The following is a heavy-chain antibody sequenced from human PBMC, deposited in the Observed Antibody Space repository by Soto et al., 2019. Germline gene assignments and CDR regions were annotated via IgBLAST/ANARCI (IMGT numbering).Heavy chain of an antibody. J-gene: IGHJ4*02. CDR3: ARVMPYGAGSLAGCDY. Sequence: SETLSLTCSVSGVSITGSYWSWIRQPPGKTLEWIGYVYHSVTTTYNPSLKSRVSISVDTSKNQFSLLLTSVIAADTAVYYCARVMPYGAGSLAGCDYWGQGIGVTVSS. V-gene: IGHV4-59*01. CDR1: GVSITGSY. CDR2: VYHSVTT. D-gene: IGHD3-10*01.